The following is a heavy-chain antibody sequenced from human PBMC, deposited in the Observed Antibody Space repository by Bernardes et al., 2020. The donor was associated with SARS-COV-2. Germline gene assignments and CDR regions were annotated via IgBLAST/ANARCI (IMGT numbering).Heavy chain of an antibody. Sequence: ASVKVSCKVSGYTLTELSMHWVRQAPGKGLEWMGGFDPEDGETIYAQKFQGRVTMTEDTSTDTAYMELSSLRSEDTAVYYWATGAAAGINNWFDPWGQGTLVTVSS. J-gene: IGHJ5*02. CDR3: ATGAAAGINNWFDP. CDR1: GYTLTELS. D-gene: IGHD6-13*01. V-gene: IGHV1-24*01. CDR2: FDPEDGET.